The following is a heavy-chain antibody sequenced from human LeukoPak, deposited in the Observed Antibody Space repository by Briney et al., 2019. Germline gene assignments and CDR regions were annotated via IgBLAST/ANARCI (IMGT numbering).Heavy chain of an antibody. J-gene: IGHJ3*01. D-gene: IGHD5-18*01. CDR1: GFTFSSYE. CDR2: ISSSGSNK. Sequence: GGSLRLSCAASGFTFSSYEMNWVRQAPGKGLAWVAFISSSGSNKYYADSVKGRFTISRDNAQNSLYLQMNSLRAEDTAVYYCARYLAMADLFDGWGQGTMVSVSS. CDR3: ARYLAMADLFDG. V-gene: IGHV3-48*03.